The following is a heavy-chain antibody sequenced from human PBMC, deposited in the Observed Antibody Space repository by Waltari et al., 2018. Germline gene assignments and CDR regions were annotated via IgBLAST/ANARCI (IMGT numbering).Heavy chain of an antibody. V-gene: IGHV3-53*01. CDR1: GFTVSSNY. Sequence: EVQLLESGGGLIQPGGSLRLSCAASGFTVSSNYMSWVRRAPGKGLEWVSVIYSGGSTYYADSVKGRFTISRDNSKNTLYLQMNSLRAEDTAVYYCAREPYYYGSGSYFNWGQGTLVTVSS. J-gene: IGHJ4*02. D-gene: IGHD3-10*01. CDR3: AREPYYYGSGSYFN. CDR2: IYSGGST.